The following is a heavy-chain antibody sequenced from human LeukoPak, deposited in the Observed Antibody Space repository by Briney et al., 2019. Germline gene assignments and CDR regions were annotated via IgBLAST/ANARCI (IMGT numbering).Heavy chain of an antibody. Sequence: ASVKVSCKASGYTFTSYDINWVRQATGQGLEWMGMINPSGGSTSYAQKFQGRVTMTRDTSTSTVYLDLSSLRSEDTAVYYCARVAPDIVTTSDTFDIWGQGTMVTVSS. CDR1: GYTFTSYD. J-gene: IGHJ3*02. D-gene: IGHD5-12*01. V-gene: IGHV1-46*01. CDR2: INPSGGST. CDR3: ARVAPDIVTTSDTFDI.